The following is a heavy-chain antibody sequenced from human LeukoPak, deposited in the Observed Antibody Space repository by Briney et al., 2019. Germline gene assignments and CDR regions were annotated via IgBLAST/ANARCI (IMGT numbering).Heavy chain of an antibody. CDR3: ARAPRAAAGSGVFDY. CDR2: IYYSGST. V-gene: IGHV4-59*01. J-gene: IGHJ4*02. CDR1: GGSISSYY. Sequence: SETLSLTCTVSGGSISSYYWSWIRQPPGKGLEWVGYIYYSGSTNYNPSLKSRVTISVDTSKNQFSLKLSSVTAADTAVYYCARAPRAAAGSGVFDYWGQGTLVTVSS. D-gene: IGHD6-13*01.